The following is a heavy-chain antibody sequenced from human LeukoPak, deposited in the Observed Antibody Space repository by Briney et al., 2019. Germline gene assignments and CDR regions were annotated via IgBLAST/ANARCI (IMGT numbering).Heavy chain of an antibody. CDR1: GFTFSSYA. J-gene: IGHJ4*02. CDR3: ARSGTSGWYLDY. Sequence: GGSLRLSCAASGFTFSSYAIHWVRQAPGKGLEWVSSISSSSSYIYYADSVKGRFTISRDNAKNSLYLQMNSLRAEDTAVYYCARSGTSGWYLDYWGQGTLVTVSS. V-gene: IGHV3-21*01. D-gene: IGHD6-19*01. CDR2: ISSSSSYI.